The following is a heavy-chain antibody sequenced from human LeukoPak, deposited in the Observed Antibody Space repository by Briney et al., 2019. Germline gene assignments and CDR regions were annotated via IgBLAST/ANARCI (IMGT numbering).Heavy chain of an antibody. D-gene: IGHD3-10*01. CDR1: GFTFSSYW. CDR2: IKQDGSEK. Sequence: PGGSLRLSCAASGFTFSSYWMSWVRQAPGKGLEWEANIKQDGSEKYYVDSVKGRFTIYRDNAKNSLYLQMNSLRAEDTAVYYCARDGGYYYGSGRELGDYWGQGTLVTVSS. V-gene: IGHV3-7*01. J-gene: IGHJ4*02. CDR3: ARDGGYYYGSGRELGDY.